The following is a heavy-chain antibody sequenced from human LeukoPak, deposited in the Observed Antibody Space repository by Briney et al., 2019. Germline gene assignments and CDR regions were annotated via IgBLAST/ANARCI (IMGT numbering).Heavy chain of an antibody. CDR2: MNPNSGNT. V-gene: IGHV1-8*01. J-gene: IGHJ3*02. CDR1: GYTFTSYD. D-gene: IGHD3-22*01. CDR3: ARGLTYYYDSSGYMECDAFDI. Sequence: ASVKVSCKASGYTFTSYDINWVRQATGQGLEWMGWMNPNSGNTGYAQKFQGRVTMTRNTSISTAYMELSSLRSEDTAVYYCARGLTYYYDSSGYMECDAFDIWGQGTMVTVSS.